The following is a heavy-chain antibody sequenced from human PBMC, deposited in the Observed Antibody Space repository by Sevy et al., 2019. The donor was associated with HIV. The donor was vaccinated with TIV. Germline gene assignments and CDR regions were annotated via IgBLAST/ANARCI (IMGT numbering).Heavy chain of an antibody. Sequence: ASVKVSCKASGYTFTGYYMHWVRQAPGQGLEWMGWMNPNSGGTNYAQKFQGRVTMTRDTSISTAYMELSRLRSDDTAVYYCARERPGLTYYYYGMDVWGQGTTVTVSS. CDR1: GYTFTGYY. D-gene: IGHD3-10*01. CDR2: MNPNSGGT. CDR3: ARERPGLTYYYYGMDV. V-gene: IGHV1-2*02. J-gene: IGHJ6*02.